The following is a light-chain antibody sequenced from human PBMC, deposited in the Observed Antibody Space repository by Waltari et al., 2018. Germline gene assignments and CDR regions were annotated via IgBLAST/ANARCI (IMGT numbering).Light chain of an antibody. V-gene: IGKV3-20*01. Sequence: LSLSPGERATLSCRASQSVNSNYLAWYQQKPGQAPRLLIYGASSRATGIPDRFSGSGSGTDFIFTISRLEPEDFAVYYCQQYGSSPPYTFGQGTKLEIK. CDR1: QSVNSNY. CDR2: GAS. CDR3: QQYGSSPPYT. J-gene: IGKJ2*01.